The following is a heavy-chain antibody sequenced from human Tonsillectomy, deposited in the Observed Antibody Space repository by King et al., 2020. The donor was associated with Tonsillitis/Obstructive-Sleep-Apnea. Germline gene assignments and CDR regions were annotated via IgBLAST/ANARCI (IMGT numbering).Heavy chain of an antibody. V-gene: IGHV4-59*01. Sequence: VQLQESGPGLVKPSETLSLTCTVSGGSISSYYWSWIRQPPGKGLEWIGYIYYSGSTNYNPSLKSRVTISVDTSKNQFSLKLSSVTAADTAVYYCAGADYYDSSGYYYFIGYWGQGTLVTVSS. CDR2: IYYSGST. J-gene: IGHJ4*02. D-gene: IGHD3-22*01. CDR3: AGADYYDSSGYYYFIGY. CDR1: GGSISSYY.